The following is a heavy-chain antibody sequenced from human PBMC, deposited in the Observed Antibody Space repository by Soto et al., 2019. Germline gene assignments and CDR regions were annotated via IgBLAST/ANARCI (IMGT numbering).Heavy chain of an antibody. V-gene: IGHV4-59*01. CDR2: IHSSGKS. J-gene: IGHJ5*02. CDR1: GGAFRSYF. Sequence: QVRLQESGPQLVKPSATLSLTCTVSGGAFRSYFWSWIRQPPGKGLEWIGNIHSSGKSNYNPSFKSRVSMSIDLSKNRFSVRLTSVTAADTAVYYCARDDPFDPWGQGMLVTVSS. CDR3: ARDDPFDP.